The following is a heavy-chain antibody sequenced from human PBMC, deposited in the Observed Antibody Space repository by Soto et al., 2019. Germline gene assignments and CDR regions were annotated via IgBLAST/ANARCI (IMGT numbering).Heavy chain of an antibody. D-gene: IGHD2-21*02. CDR2: ISGSGGST. V-gene: IGHV3-23*01. CDR3: AKELVRRYCGGDCYFDY. J-gene: IGHJ4*02. Sequence: GGSLRLSCAASGFTFSSYAMSWVRQAPGKGLEWVSAISGSGGSTYYADSVKGRFTISRDNSKNTLYLQMNSLRAEDTAVYYCAKELVRRYCGGDCYFDYWGQGTLVTVSS. CDR1: GFTFSSYA.